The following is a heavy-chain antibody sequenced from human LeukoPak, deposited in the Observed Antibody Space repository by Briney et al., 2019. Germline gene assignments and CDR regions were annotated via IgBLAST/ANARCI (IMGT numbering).Heavy chain of an antibody. J-gene: IGHJ6*03. Sequence: GGSLRLSCAASGFTFSSYAMSWVRQAPGKGLEWVSAISGSGGSTYYADSVKGRFTISRDNAKNSLYLQMNSLRAEDTAVYYCARAYVVPAANGSHYYYYYMDVWGKGTTVTVSS. CDR2: ISGSGGST. D-gene: IGHD2-2*01. CDR1: GFTFSSYA. V-gene: IGHV3-23*01. CDR3: ARAYVVPAANGSHYYYYYMDV.